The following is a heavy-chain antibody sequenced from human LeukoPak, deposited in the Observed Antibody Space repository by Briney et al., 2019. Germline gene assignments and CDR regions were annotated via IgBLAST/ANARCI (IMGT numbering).Heavy chain of an antibody. CDR2: IRGSGSGSGSGM. D-gene: IGHD6-6*01. Sequence: GGSLRLSCAASGFVFSDYSMNWVRQAPGKGLEWVSNIRGSGSGSGSGMYYADSVKGRFTISRDNAKNSLYLQMNSLRAEDTAVYYCARAPAWSARGVSYYYMDVWGKGTTVTVSS. CDR3: ARAPAWSARGVSYYYMDV. J-gene: IGHJ6*03. CDR1: GFVFSDYS. V-gene: IGHV3-48*04.